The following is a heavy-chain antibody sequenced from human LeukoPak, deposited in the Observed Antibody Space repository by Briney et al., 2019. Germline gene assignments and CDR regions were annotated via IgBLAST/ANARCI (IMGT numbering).Heavy chain of an antibody. CDR3: ARSRYSGSSMEY. CDR2: INGDGSST. D-gene: IGHD1-26*01. Sequence: PGGSLRLSCAATGFTFSTYWMHWVRQAPGKGLVWVSRINGDGSSTSYADSVKGRFSISRDNAENTLYLQVNNLKAEDTAVYYCARSRYSGSSMEYWGQGTLVTVSS. CDR1: GFTFSTYW. J-gene: IGHJ4*02. V-gene: IGHV3-74*01.